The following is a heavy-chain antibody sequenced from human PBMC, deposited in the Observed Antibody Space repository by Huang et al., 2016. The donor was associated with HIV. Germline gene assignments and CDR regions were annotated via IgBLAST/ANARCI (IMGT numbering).Heavy chain of an antibody. D-gene: IGHD6-13*01. CDR2: ISNSGGAI. CDR3: ARAGLAAAGAFDD. Sequence: QVHLVESGGGLVKPGGSLRVSCAASGFKFSDYYMSWIRPSPGKGLEWGSYISNSGGAIYYADSVKGRFTISRDNAKNSLNLQMNNLRADDTGIYFCARAGLAAAGAFDDWGPGTQITVSS. J-gene: IGHJ3*01. CDR1: GFKFSDYY. V-gene: IGHV3-11*01.